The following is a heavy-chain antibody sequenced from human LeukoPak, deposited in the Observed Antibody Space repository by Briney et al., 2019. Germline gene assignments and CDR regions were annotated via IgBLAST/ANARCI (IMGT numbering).Heavy chain of an antibody. Sequence: PSETLSLTCTVSGGSISNNYWGWIRQSPGKGLEWIGSIYHAGSTFHNPSLKSRVTISVDTSKNQFSLKVNSVTAADTAVYYCSVLGEYGDTHYWGQGTLVMVSS. V-gene: IGHV4-38-2*02. CDR1: GGSISNNY. CDR3: SVLGEYGDTHY. D-gene: IGHD4-17*01. J-gene: IGHJ4*02. CDR2: IYHAGST.